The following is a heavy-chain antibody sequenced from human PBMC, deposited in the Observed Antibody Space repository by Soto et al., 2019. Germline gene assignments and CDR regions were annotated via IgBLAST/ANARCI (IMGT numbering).Heavy chain of an antibody. CDR3: ARGAHRVVGAIAPTDY. V-gene: IGHV1-46*01. J-gene: IGHJ4*02. CDR2: INPSGGST. CDR1: GYTFTSYY. Sequence: ASVKVSCKASGYTFTSYYMHWVRQAPGQGLEWMGIINPSGGSTSYAQKFQGRVTMTRDTSTSTVYMELSSLRSEDTAVYYCARGAHRVVGAIAPTDYWGQGTLVTVSS. D-gene: IGHD1-26*01.